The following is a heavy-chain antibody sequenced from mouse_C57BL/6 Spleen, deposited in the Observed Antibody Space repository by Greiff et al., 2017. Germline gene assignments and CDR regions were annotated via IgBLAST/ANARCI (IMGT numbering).Heavy chain of an antibody. V-gene: IGHV1-62-2*01. D-gene: IGHD2-12*01. CDR3: ARHGAYYKGPYYAMDY. CDR2: FYPGSGSI. Sequence: QVQLQQSGAELVKPGASVKLSCKASGYTFTEYTIHWVKQRSGQGLEWIGWFYPGSGSIKYNEKFKDKDTLTEDKSSSTVYMELSRLTSEDSAVYCCARHGAYYKGPYYAMDYWGQGTSVTVSS. CDR1: GYTFTEYT. J-gene: IGHJ4*01.